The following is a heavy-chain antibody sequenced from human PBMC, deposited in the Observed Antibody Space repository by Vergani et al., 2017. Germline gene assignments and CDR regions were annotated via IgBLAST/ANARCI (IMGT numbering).Heavy chain of an antibody. V-gene: IGHV1-18*01. CDR1: GYTFTSYG. CDR3: ARAPPYDSSGYYTFDY. Sequence: QSQLVQSGDEVKKPGASVKVSCKASGYTFTSYGISWVRQAPGQGLEWMGWISAYNGNTNYAQKLQGRVTMTIDTSTSTAYMELRSLRSDDTAVYYCARAPPYDSSGYYTFDYWGQGTLVTVSS. CDR2: ISAYNGNT. D-gene: IGHD3-22*01. J-gene: IGHJ4*02.